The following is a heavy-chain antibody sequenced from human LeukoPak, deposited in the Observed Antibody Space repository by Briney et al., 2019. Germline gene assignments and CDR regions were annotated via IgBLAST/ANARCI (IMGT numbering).Heavy chain of an antibody. CDR1: GFTFSSYA. V-gene: IGHV3-30*01. Sequence: GGSLRLSCAASGFTFSSYAMHWVRQAPGKGPEWVAVISYDGSNKYYADSVKGRFTISRDNSKNTLYLQMNSPRAEDTAVYYCARDSTYYYDSGSSGPHYFDYWGQGTLVTVSS. J-gene: IGHJ4*02. CDR3: ARDSTYYYDSGSSGPHYFDY. D-gene: IGHD3-10*01. CDR2: ISYDGSNK.